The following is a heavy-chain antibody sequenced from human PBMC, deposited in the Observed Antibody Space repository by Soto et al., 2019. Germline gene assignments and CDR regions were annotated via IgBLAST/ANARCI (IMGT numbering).Heavy chain of an antibody. J-gene: IGHJ6*04. CDR1: GYTFTSYD. D-gene: IGHD3-3*01. V-gene: IGHV1-8*01. CDR3: ASLTGIYDFWSGSGLNV. Sequence: VKVSCKASGYTFTSYDINWVRQATGQGLEWMGWMNPNSGNTGYAQKFQGRVTMTRNTSISTAYMELSSLRSEDTAVYYCASLTGIYDFWSGSGLNVWGKGTTVTVSS. CDR2: MNPNSGNT.